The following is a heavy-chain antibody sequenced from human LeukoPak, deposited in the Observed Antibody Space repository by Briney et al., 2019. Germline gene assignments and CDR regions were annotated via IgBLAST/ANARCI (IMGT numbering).Heavy chain of an antibody. CDR2: ISLAGQT. CDR3: SRESGPFCPFGY. V-gene: IGHV4/OR15-8*02. Sequence: SETLSLTCGVSGGSISGTNWWSWVRPPPGQGLEWIGEISLAGQTNYNQSLNGRVTMSLDKSRNQLSLHLTSVTAADTATYFCSRESGPFCPFGYWGQGTLVIVSS. D-gene: IGHD1-26*01. CDR1: GGSISGTNW. J-gene: IGHJ4*02.